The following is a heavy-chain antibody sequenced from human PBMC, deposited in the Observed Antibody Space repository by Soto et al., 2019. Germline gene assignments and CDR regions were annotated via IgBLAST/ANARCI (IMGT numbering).Heavy chain of an antibody. D-gene: IGHD1-26*01. Sequence: GGSLRLSCTVSGFAFNNYAMGWVRQAPGKGLRWVSSISDDGSTKYYADSVKGRFAISIGNSKNTLFLELKSLRAEDTGLYYCAKPSHHLSGSPYYFQSWGEGAPVTVS. CDR1: GFAFNNYA. J-gene: IGHJ4*02. CDR3: AKPSHHLSGSPYYFQS. V-gene: IGHV3-23*01. CDR2: ISDDGSTK.